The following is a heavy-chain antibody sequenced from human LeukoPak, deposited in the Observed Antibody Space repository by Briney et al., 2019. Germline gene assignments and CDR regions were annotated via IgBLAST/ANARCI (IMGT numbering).Heavy chain of an antibody. Sequence: SETLSLTCTVSGGTISSYYWSWIRQPPGKGLEWVGYIYYGGSTNYNPSLKSRVTISVDTSKNQFPLKLSSGTAADTAVYYCARRRDRSVSDIWGQGTMVTVSS. V-gene: IGHV4-59*01. D-gene: IGHD3-22*01. J-gene: IGHJ3*02. CDR2: IYYGGST. CDR1: GGTISSYY. CDR3: ARRRDRSVSDI.